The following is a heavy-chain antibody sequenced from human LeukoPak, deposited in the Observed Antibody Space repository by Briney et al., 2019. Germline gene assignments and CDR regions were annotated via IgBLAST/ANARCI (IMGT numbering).Heavy chain of an antibody. CDR3: ARDRDYYDFWSGRHDAFDI. V-gene: IGHV3-21*01. Sequence: GGSLRLSCAASGFTFSSYSMNWVRQVPGKGLEWVSSISSSSSYIYYADSVKGRFTISRDNAKNSLYLQMNSLRAEDTAVYYCARDRDYYDFWSGRHDAFDIWGQGTMVTVSS. CDR2: ISSSSSYI. CDR1: GFTFSSYS. D-gene: IGHD3-3*01. J-gene: IGHJ3*02.